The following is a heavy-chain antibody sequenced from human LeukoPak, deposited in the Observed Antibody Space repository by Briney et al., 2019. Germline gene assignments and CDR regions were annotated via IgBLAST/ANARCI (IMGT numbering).Heavy chain of an antibody. CDR2: MNPNSGNT. CDR3: ASRLYYYGSGSYPFDP. Sequence: ASVKVSCKASGYTFTSDDINWVRQATGQGLEWMGWMNPNSGNTGYAQKFQGRVTMTRNTSISTAYMELSSLRSEDTAVYYCASRLYYYGSGSYPFDPWGQGTLVTVSS. J-gene: IGHJ5*02. CDR1: GYTFTSDD. V-gene: IGHV1-8*01. D-gene: IGHD3-10*01.